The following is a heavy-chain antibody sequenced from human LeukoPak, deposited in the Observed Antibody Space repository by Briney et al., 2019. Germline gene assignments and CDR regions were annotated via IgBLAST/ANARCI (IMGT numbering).Heavy chain of an antibody. Sequence: ASVKVSCKSSGYTFTIYGISWVRQAPGQGLELMGWISAYNGNTNYAQKLQGRVTMTTDTSTSTAYMELRSLRSDDTAVYYCARDPPALLWFGELSLYYYYYGMDVWGQGTTVTVSS. D-gene: IGHD3-10*01. V-gene: IGHV1-18*01. CDR2: ISAYNGNT. J-gene: IGHJ6*02. CDR1: GYTFTIYG. CDR3: ARDPPALLWFGELSLYYYYYGMDV.